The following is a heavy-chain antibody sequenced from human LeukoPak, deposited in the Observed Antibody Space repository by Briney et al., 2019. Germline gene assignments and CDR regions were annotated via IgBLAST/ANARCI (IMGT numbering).Heavy chain of an antibody. V-gene: IGHV3-9*01. D-gene: IGHD1-26*01. CDR1: GFTFDDYA. Sequence: PGRSLRLSCAASGFTFDDYAMHWVRQAPGKGLEWVSGISWNSGSIGYADSVKGRFTISRDNAKNSPYLQMNSLRAEDTALYYCAKDSGSYGDPIDYWGQGTLVTVSS. CDR3: AKDSGSYGDPIDY. CDR2: ISWNSGSI. J-gene: IGHJ4*02.